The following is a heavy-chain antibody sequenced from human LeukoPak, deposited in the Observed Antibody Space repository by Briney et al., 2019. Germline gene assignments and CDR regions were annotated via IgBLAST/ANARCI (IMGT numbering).Heavy chain of an antibody. CDR3: ARDLPITMVRGVTSARYGMDV. D-gene: IGHD3-10*01. J-gene: IGHJ6*02. Sequence: GASVKVSCKASGYTFTSYYMHWVRQAPGQGLEWMGIINPSGGSTSYAQKFQGRVTMTRDTSTSTVYMELSSLRSEDTAVYYCARDLPITMVRGVTSARYGMDVWGQGTTVTVCS. CDR1: GYTFTSYY. V-gene: IGHV1-46*01. CDR2: INPSGGST.